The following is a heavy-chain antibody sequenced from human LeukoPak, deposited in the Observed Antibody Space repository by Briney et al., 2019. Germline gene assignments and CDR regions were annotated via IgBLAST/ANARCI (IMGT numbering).Heavy chain of an antibody. CDR3: ARAFGGSYNIFAFDI. J-gene: IGHJ3*02. D-gene: IGHD1-26*01. Sequence: PGGSLRLSCAASGFTFSNYAMSWVRQAPGKGLEWVSAIGDSTGSTYYADSVKGRFTTSRDNSKNTLYLHMNSLRAEDTAVYYCARAFGGSYNIFAFDIWGQGTMVTVSS. CDR2: IGDSTGST. V-gene: IGHV3-23*01. CDR1: GFTFSNYA.